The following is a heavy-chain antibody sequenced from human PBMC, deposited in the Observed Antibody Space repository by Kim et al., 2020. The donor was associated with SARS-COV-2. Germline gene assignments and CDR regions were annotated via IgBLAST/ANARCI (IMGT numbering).Heavy chain of an antibody. D-gene: IGHD3-22*01. CDR3: ARGLPVYYDSSGLGSGNWFDP. Sequence: SETLSLTCAVYGGSFSGFYWSWIRQPPGKGLEWIGEINHSGSTNYNPSLKSRVTISVDTSKNQFSLKLSSVTAADTAVYYCARGLPVYYDSSGLGSGNWFDPWGQGTLVTVSS. J-gene: IGHJ5*02. V-gene: IGHV4-34*01. CDR2: INHSGST. CDR1: GGSFSGFY.